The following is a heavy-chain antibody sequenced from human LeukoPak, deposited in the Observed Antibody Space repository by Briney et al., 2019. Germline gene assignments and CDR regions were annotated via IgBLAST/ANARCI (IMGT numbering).Heavy chain of an antibody. CDR3: ARLFGYNYGHIDF. D-gene: IGHD5-18*01. J-gene: IGHJ4*02. CDR1: GGFISTNGYY. CDR2: IYHSGSA. V-gene: IGHV4-39*01. Sequence: PSETLSLTCSVSGGFISTNGYYWGWIRQPPGKGLEWIGSIYHSGSAYYSPSLKSRVIISVDTSKNQFSLRLSSVTAADTAIYYCARLFGYNYGHIDFWGQGTRVTVSS.